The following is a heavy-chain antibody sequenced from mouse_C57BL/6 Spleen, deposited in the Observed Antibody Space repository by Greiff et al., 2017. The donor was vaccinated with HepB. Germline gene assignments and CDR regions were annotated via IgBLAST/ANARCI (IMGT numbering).Heavy chain of an antibody. CDR1: GFSLTSYG. Sequence: QVQLQQSGPGLVQPSQSLSITCTVSGFSLTSYGVHWVRQSPGKGLEWLGVIWSGGSTDYNAAFISRLSISKDNSKSQVFFKMNSLQADDTAIDYCARTPRWHFDVWGTGTTVTVSS. V-gene: IGHV2-2*01. J-gene: IGHJ1*03. CDR3: ARTPRWHFDV. CDR2: IWSGGST.